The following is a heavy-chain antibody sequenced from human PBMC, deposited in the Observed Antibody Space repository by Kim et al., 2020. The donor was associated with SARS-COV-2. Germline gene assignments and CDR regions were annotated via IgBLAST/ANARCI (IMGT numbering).Heavy chain of an antibody. CDR2: IYSGGST. CDR3: ARDDTVTRPSDGLIYYYYGMDV. J-gene: IGHJ6*02. Sequence: GGSLRLSCAASGFTVSSNYMSWVRQAPGKGLEWVSVIYSGGSTYYADSVKGRFTISRDNSKNTLYLQMNSLRAEDTAVYYCARDDTVTRPSDGLIYYYYGMDVWGQGTTVTVSS. V-gene: IGHV3-53*01. CDR1: GFTVSSNY. D-gene: IGHD4-17*01.